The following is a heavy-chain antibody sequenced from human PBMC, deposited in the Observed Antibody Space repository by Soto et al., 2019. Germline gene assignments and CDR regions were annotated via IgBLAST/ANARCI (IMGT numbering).Heavy chain of an antibody. CDR1: GGSFSSGGSY. CDR2: IYYRGNT. CDR3: AREVSYGLDC. J-gene: IGHJ4*02. D-gene: IGHD4-17*01. V-gene: IGHV4-31*03. Sequence: PSETLSLTCTVSGGSFSSGGSYWSRIRQHPGEGLEWIGYIYYRGNTYYNPSLKSRVTISVDTSKNQFSLKLSSVTAADTAVYYRAREVSYGLDCWGQGTLVTVSS.